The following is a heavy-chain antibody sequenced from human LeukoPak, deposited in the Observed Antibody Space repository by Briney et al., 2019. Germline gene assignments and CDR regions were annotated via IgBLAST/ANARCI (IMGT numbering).Heavy chain of an antibody. D-gene: IGHD3-22*01. J-gene: IGHJ4*02. CDR2: VGLDDKST. V-gene: IGHV3-74*01. CDR1: GFTFSPFW. Sequence: GGSLRLSCAASGFTFSPFWIHWVRQGPGKGLEWVSRVGLDDKSTNYADSVKGRFTISRDNAKSAVYLQMNNLRADDTAVYYCVRDLGYDRSGVWQKYFDSWGQGTLVAVSS. CDR3: VRDLGYDRSGVWQKYFDS.